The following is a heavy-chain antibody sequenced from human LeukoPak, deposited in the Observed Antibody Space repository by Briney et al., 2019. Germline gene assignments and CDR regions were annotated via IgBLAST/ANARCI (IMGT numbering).Heavy chain of an antibody. CDR1: GFTFSNYW. CDR2: IKQDGSEK. J-gene: IGHJ4*02. D-gene: IGHD3-16*01. V-gene: IGHV3-7*01. Sequence: HSGGSLRLSCAASGFTFSNYWMSWVRQAPGKGLEWVASIKQDGSEKYYVDSVKGRFTISRSNAKNSLYLQMNSLRAEDTAVYYCARLGPNMITFGGVNRDFDYWGQGTLVTVSS. CDR3: ARLGPNMITFGGVNRDFDY.